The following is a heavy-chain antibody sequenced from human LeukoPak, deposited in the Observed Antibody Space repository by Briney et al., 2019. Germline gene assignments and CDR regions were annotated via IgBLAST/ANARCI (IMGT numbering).Heavy chain of an antibody. J-gene: IGHJ5*02. CDR2: IYISGGT. Sequence: SETLSLTCTVSGDSISSYYWSWIRQPPGKGLEWIGNIYISGGTNKNPSLKSRVTISLDTSKNQFSLKLTSVTAADTGVYYCARQFYGSVTRRFNWFDPWGQGTLVTVSS. CDR1: GDSISSYY. CDR3: ARQFYGSVTRRFNWFDP. V-gene: IGHV4-4*09. D-gene: IGHD3-10*01.